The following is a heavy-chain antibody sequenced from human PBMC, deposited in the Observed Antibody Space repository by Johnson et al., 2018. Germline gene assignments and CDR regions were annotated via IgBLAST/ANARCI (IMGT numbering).Heavy chain of an antibody. CDR2: INPSDGST. CDR3: ARGGRFGDYGGKSANLEY. CDR1: GYTFTSHY. Sequence: QVQLLESGAEVKKPGASVKISCEASGYTFTSHYIHWVRQAPAQGLEWMGIINPSDGSTTYAQRFQGRVTMTSDTSASTVFMELSSLRFDDTAVHYCARGGRFGDYGGKSANLEYWGQGTLVTVSS. V-gene: IGHV1-46*01. D-gene: IGHD4-23*01. J-gene: IGHJ4*02.